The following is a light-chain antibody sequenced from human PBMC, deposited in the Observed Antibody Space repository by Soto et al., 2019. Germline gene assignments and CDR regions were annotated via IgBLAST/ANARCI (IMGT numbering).Light chain of an antibody. CDR2: GAS. V-gene: IGKV1-12*01. CDR3: QQVSSSPFT. J-gene: IGKJ3*01. CDR1: QGISTW. Sequence: DIQMTQSPSSVSASVGDRVTITCRASQGISTWLAWYQQKPGEAPKLLIYGASILQGGVPSRFSGSRSGTDFTLTISSLQPEDFATYYCQQVSSSPFTFGPGTKLDIK.